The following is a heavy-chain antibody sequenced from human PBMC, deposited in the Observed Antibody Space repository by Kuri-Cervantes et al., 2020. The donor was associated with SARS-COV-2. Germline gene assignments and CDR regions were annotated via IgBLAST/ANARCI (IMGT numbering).Heavy chain of an antibody. CDR3: ARPRRGLEHIVGQFDY. D-gene: IGHD2-21*01. V-gene: IGHV3-21*01. J-gene: IGHJ4*02. Sequence: GGSLRLSCAASGFSLSRYTMNWVRQAPGKALEWVSSISSSSSYIYYADSVKGRFTISRDNAKNSLYLQMNSLRAEDTAVYYCARPRRGLEHIVGQFDYWGQGTLVTVSS. CDR2: ISSSSSYI. CDR1: GFSLSRYT.